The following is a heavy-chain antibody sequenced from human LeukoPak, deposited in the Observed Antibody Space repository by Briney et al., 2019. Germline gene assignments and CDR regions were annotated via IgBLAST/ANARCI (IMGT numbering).Heavy chain of an antibody. Sequence: GGSQRLSCAASGFTFSGSALHWVRQASGKGLEWVGRIRSTANGYATAYAASVKGRFTISRDDSKNTAYLQMDSLKTEDTAVYYCTGNYYGSGSYADFDYWGQGTLVTVS. CDR1: GFTFSGSA. J-gene: IGHJ4*02. CDR3: TGNYYGSGSYADFDY. D-gene: IGHD3-10*01. V-gene: IGHV3-73*01. CDR2: IRSTANGYAT.